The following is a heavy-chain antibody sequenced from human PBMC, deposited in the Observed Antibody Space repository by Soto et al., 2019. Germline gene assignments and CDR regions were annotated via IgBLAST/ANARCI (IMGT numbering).Heavy chain of an antibody. CDR1: GYTFTSYD. V-gene: IGHV1-8*01. CDR2: MNPNSGNT. CDR3: ARGIRGIAARRYYYYYMDV. Sequence: ASVKVSCKASGYTFTSYDINWVRQATGQGLEWMGWMNPNSGNTGYAQKFQGRVTRTRNTSISTAYMELSSLRSEETAVYYCARGIRGIAARRYYYYYMDVWGKGTTVTVSS. D-gene: IGHD6-6*01. J-gene: IGHJ6*03.